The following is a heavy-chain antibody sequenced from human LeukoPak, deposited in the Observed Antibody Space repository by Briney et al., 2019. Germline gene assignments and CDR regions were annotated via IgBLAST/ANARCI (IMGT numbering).Heavy chain of an antibody. D-gene: IGHD4-23*01. V-gene: IGHV3-7*01. CDR3: ARVPGVTRYFDS. J-gene: IGHJ4*02. CDR1: GFTFTCCW. Sequence: GGSLRLSCAASGFTFTCCWMSWVRQTPGKGLEWVASIKQDGGGKFYADSVKGRFTISRDNAKNSLYLQLNSLRAEDTAVYYCARVPGVTRYFDSWGQGFLVTVS. CDR2: IKQDGGGK.